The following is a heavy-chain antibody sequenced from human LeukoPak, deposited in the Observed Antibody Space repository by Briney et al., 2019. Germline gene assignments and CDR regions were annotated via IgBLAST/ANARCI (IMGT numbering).Heavy chain of an antibody. CDR2: INPNSGGT. V-gene: IGHV1-2*02. Sequence: ASVKVSCKASGYTFTGYYMHWVRQAPGQGLEWMGWINPNSGGTNYAQKFQGRVTMTRDTSISTAYMELSRLRSDDTAMYYCASPSGSSSTFDYWGQGTLVTVSS. D-gene: IGHD1-26*01. J-gene: IGHJ4*02. CDR1: GYTFTGYY. CDR3: ASPSGSSSTFDY.